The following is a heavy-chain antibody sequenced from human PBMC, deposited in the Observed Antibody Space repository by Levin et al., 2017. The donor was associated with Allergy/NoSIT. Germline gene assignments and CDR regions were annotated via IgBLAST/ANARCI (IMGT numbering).Heavy chain of an antibody. V-gene: IGHV3-48*03. Sequence: GGSLRLSCLSSEININDYEMSWVRQAPGKGLEWISYISSSAVYYADSVQGRFTVSRDNAKNSLFLQMDSLRVEDTAVYYCARDLGDENDYWGQGTLVTVSS. CDR2: ISSSAV. J-gene: IGHJ4*02. CDR3: ARDLGDENDY. CDR1: EININDYE. D-gene: IGHD3-16*01.